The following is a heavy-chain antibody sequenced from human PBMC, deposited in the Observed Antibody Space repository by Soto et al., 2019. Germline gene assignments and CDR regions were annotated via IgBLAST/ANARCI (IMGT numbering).Heavy chain of an antibody. D-gene: IGHD6-25*01. V-gene: IGHV4-59*08. Sequence: SETLSLTCTVSGGSISSYYWSWIRQPPGKGLEWIGYIYYSGSTNYNPSLKSRVTISVDTSKNQFSLKLSSVTAADTTVYYCARLYRFSGFDYWGQGTLVTVSS. CDR1: GGSISSYY. CDR2: IYYSGST. J-gene: IGHJ4*02. CDR3: ARLYRFSGFDY.